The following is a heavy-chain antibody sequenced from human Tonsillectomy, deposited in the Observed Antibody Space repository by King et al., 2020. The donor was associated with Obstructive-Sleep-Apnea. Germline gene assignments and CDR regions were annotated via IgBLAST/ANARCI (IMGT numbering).Heavy chain of an antibody. CDR2: VKQDGSEE. V-gene: IGHV3-7*01. D-gene: IGHD5-12*01. CDR3: ARSISPGYSGTPAGY. Sequence: VQLVESGGGLVQPGGSLRLSCAASGFTFSSYWMNWVRQAPGKGLEWVANVKQDGSEEHYVGSVKGRFTISRDNAKNSLYLQMNSLRAEDTAVYYCARSISPGYSGTPAGYWGQGTLVTVSS. CDR1: GFTFSSYW. J-gene: IGHJ4*02.